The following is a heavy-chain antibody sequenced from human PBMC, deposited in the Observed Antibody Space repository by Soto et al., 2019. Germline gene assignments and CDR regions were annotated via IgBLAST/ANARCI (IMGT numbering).Heavy chain of an antibody. V-gene: IGHV3-7*01. CDR1: GFTFRTYW. CDR2: INQDGSVK. CDR3: AKLWGTSTYDSSGYPIDY. J-gene: IGHJ4*02. D-gene: IGHD3-22*01. Sequence: GGSLRLSCAASGFTFRTYWMNWVRQAPGKGLEWVAKINQDGSVKYYVDSVRGRFTISRDNAKNSLFLQMNSLRAEDTALYYCAKLWGTSTYDSSGYPIDYWGQGTLVTVSS.